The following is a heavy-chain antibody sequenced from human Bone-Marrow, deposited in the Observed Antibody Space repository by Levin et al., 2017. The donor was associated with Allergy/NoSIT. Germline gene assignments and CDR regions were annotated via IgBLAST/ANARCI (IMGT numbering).Heavy chain of an antibody. CDR1: GASIDSGDFY. V-gene: IGHV4-30-4*01. Sequence: SETLSLTCTVSGASIDSGDFYWSWIRQPPGQGPEWVGYSYFTGSTSYNPSLKSRVSISVDTSENQFSLKLSAMTAADTAVYYCARSRGYSYGSDAFDIWGQGTMVTVSS. J-gene: IGHJ3*02. CDR2: SYFTGST. CDR3: ARSRGYSYGSDAFDI. D-gene: IGHD5-18*01.